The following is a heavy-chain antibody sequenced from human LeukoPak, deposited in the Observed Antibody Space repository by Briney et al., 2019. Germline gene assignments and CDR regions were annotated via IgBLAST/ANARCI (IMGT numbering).Heavy chain of an antibody. V-gene: IGHV3-48*04. CDR3: ASGSYGWFDP. CDR1: GFTFSSYS. J-gene: IGHJ5*02. D-gene: IGHD4-17*01. Sequence: GGSLRLSCAASGFTFSSYSMKWVRQAPGKGLEWVSYISSSSSTIYYADSVKGRFTIPRDNAKNSLYLQMNSLRAEDTAVYYCASGSYGWFDPWGQGSLVTVSS. CDR2: ISSSSSTI.